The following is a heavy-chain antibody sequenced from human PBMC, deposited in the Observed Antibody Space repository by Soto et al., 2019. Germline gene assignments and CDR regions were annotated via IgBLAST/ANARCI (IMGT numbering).Heavy chain of an antibody. CDR1: VFTCSGFG. D-gene: IGHD3-16*01. J-gene: IGHJ4*02. CDR2: IWYDGSDK. V-gene: IGHV3-33*01. CDR3: AFGNLSYYFDY. Sequence: WWSLRLSCSASVFTCSGFGMHWVRQAPGKGLEWVAIIWYDGSDKYYADSAKGRFTISRDNSKNTLYLQMNSLRAEDTAVYHCAFGNLSYYFDYWGQGTPVTV.